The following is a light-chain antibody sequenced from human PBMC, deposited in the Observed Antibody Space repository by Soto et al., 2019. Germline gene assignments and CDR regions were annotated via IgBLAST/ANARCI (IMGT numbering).Light chain of an antibody. J-gene: IGKJ4*01. CDR2: DTS. V-gene: IGKV1-33*01. CDR3: HQYDNLPLT. CDR1: HDISDY. Sequence: DIQMTQSPSSLSASVGDRVTITCQANHDISDYLNWYQQKPGKAPNLLIYDTSNLKTGVPSRFSGSGSGTDFTLTINNLQPEDVATYYCHQYDNLPLTFCGGTKVEIK.